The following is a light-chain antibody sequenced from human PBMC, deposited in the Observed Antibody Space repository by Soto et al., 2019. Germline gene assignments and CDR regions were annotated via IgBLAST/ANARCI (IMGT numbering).Light chain of an antibody. J-gene: IGKJ3*01. Sequence: DIQLTQSPSSLSASVGDRVTITCRVSQGISXYLNWYRQKPGKVPKLLIYSASNLQSGVPSRFXGSXSXTXXXXXXXXLQPEDVATYYGQRTYNAFTFGPGTKVDIK. CDR3: QRTYNAFT. CDR1: QGISXY. CDR2: SAS. V-gene: IGKV1-27*01.